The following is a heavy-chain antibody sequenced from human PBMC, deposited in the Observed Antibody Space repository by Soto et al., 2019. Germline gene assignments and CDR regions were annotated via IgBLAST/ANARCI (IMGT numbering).Heavy chain of an antibody. D-gene: IGHD5-12*01. CDR3: ARGIVATIPSYYYYGMDV. CDR2: INAGNGNT. J-gene: IGHJ6*02. Sequence: QVQLVQSGAEVKKPGASVKVSCKASGYTFTSYAMHWVRQAPGQRLEWMGWINAGNGNTKYSQKFQGRVTITRDTSASTAYMELSSLRSEDTAVYYCARGIVATIPSYYYYGMDVWGQGTTVTVSS. V-gene: IGHV1-3*01. CDR1: GYTFTSYA.